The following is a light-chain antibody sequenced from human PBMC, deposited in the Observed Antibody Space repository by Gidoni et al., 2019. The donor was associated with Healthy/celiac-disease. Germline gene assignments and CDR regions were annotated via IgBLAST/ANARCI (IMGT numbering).Light chain of an antibody. CDR1: QGISSY. Sequence: DLQLTNSPSFLSASVGDRVTITCRASQGISSYLAWYQQKPGKAPKLLIYAASTLQSGVPSRFSGSGSGTEFTLTISSLQPEDFATYYCQQLNSYPRTFXGXTKVEIK. J-gene: IGKJ4*01. CDR2: AAS. V-gene: IGKV1-9*01. CDR3: QQLNSYPRT.